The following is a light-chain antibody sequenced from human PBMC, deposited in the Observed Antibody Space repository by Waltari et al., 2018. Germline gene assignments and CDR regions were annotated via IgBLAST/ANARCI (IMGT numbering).Light chain of an antibody. J-gene: IGKJ4*01. Sequence: EIVMTQSPATLSVSPGERATLSCRASQSVSSNLAWYQQKPGQAPRLLIYGASTRATGIPSRFSGSGSGTYFSLTISSLQPEDTATYYCEEYDYLPVTFGGGTKVEIK. CDR2: GAS. V-gene: IGKV3-15*01. CDR3: EEYDYLPVT. CDR1: QSVSSN.